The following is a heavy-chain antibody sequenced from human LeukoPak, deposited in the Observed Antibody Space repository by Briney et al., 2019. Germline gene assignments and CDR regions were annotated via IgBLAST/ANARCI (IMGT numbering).Heavy chain of an antibody. CDR1: GYTFTSYG. Sequence: ASVKVSCKASGYTFTSYGISRVRQAPGQGLEWMGWISAYNGNTNYAQKLQGRVTMTTDTSTSTAYMELRSLRFDDTAVYYCAVGYCSSTSCYFHGDYYMDVWGKGTTVTVSS. D-gene: IGHD2-2*01. CDR3: AVGYCSSTSCYFHGDYYMDV. V-gene: IGHV1-18*01. J-gene: IGHJ6*03. CDR2: ISAYNGNT.